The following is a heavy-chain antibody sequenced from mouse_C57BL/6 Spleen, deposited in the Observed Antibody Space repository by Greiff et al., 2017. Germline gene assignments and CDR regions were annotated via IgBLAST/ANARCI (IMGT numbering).Heavy chain of an antibody. Sequence: EVKLQESGGGLVKPGGSLKLSCAASGFTFSDYGMHWVRQAPEQGLEWVAYISSGSSTIYYADTVKGRFTISRDNAKNTLFLQMTSLRSEDTAMYYCARSDGYYDAMDYWGQGTSVTVSS. D-gene: IGHD2-3*01. CDR3: ARSDGYYDAMDY. V-gene: IGHV5-17*01. J-gene: IGHJ4*01. CDR1: GFTFSDYG. CDR2: ISSGSSTI.